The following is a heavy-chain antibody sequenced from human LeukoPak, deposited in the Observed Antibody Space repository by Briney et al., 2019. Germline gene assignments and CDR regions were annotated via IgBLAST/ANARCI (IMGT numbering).Heavy chain of an antibody. CDR1: GFTFSSYA. D-gene: IGHD6-19*01. CDR3: AKDMQWLGNYYYGMDV. Sequence: GGSLRLSCAASGFTFSSYAMHWVRQAPGKGLEWVAVISYDGSNKYYADSVKGRFTISRDNSKNTLYLQMNSLRAEDTAVYYCAKDMQWLGNYYYGMDVWGQGTTVTVSS. J-gene: IGHJ6*02. V-gene: IGHV3-30-3*01. CDR2: ISYDGSNK.